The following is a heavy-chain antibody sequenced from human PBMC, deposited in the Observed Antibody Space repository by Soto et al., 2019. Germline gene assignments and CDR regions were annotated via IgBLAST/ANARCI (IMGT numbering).Heavy chain of an antibody. J-gene: IGHJ6*02. CDR1: GGSVSSGSYY. D-gene: IGHD6-6*01. CDR2: IYYSGST. Sequence: QVQLQESGPGLVKPSETLSLTCTVSGGSVSSGSYYWSWIRQPPGKGLEWIGYIYYSGSTNYNPSLKSRVTISVDTSKNQFSLKLSSVTAADTAVYYCARDWGAARPLGGYYYYGMDVWGQGTTVTVSS. CDR3: ARDWGAARPLGGYYYYGMDV. V-gene: IGHV4-61*01.